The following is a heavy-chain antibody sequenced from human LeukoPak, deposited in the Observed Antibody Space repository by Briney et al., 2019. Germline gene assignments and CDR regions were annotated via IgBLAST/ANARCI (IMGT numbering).Heavy chain of an antibody. CDR1: GFSIGNHG. J-gene: IGHJ6*02. Sequence: PGGSLRLSCGVSGFSIGNHGMHWIRQAPGKGLEWVASINHNGNVNYYVDSVKGRFTISRDNAKNSLYLQMSNLRAEDTAVYFCARGGGLDVWGQGATVTVSS. V-gene: IGHV3-7*03. CDR2: INHNGNVN. CDR3: ARGGGLDV. D-gene: IGHD3-16*01.